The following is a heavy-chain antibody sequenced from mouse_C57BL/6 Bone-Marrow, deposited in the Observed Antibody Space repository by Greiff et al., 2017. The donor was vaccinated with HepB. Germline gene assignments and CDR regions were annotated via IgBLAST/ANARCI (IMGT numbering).Heavy chain of an antibody. J-gene: IGHJ4*01. CDR2: IYPGNSDT. CDR1: GYTFTSYW. V-gene: IGHV1-5*01. Sequence: EVQRVESGTVLARPGASVKMSCKTSGYTFTSYWMHWVKQRPGQGLEWIGAIYPGNSDTSYNQKFKGKAKLTAVTSASTAYMELSSLTNEDSAVYYCTRGGTTVVADYAMDYWGQGTSVTVSS. CDR3: TRGGTTVVADYAMDY. D-gene: IGHD1-1*01.